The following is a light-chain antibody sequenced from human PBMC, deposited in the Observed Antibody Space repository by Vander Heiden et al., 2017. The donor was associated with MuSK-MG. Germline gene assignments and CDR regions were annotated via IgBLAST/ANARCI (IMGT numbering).Light chain of an antibody. CDR2: DAS. J-gene: IGKJ2*01. CDR1: RDLSNH. V-gene: IGKV1-33*01. CDR3: QKDDYLPDT. Sequence: DIQMTQSPSSLSASVGDRVTITCQASRDLSNHLNWYQQKPGKAPQLLLYDASNLETGVPSRFRGRGSETVLTFTNSSVEPGDVGTYYCQKDDYLPDTFGQGTKMEIK.